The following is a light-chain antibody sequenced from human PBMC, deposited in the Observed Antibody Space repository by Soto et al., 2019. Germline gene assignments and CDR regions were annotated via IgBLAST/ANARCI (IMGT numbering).Light chain of an antibody. V-gene: IGKV1-6*01. CDR3: LQDYNYPYT. CDR1: QGVRND. CDR2: AVS. Sequence: AIQMTQSPSSLSASVGDRVTITCRASQGVRNDLGWYQQKPGRAPKLLIYAVSSLQSGVSSRFSSSGSDTDFTLTISSLQPEDVATYYCLQDYNYPYTFGQGTKLEIK. J-gene: IGKJ2*01.